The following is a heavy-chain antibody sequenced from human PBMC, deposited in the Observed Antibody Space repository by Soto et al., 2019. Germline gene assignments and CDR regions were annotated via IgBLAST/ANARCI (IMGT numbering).Heavy chain of an antibody. Sequence: PGGSLRLSCAASGFTFSSYSMNWVRQAPGKGLEWVGRLKSEAAGGTTDYAAPVKGRFTISRDDSKNTLYLQMNSLKTDDTAVYYCSYDSSRGDYWGLGTLVTVSS. J-gene: IGHJ4*02. D-gene: IGHD3-22*01. CDR1: GFTFSSYS. CDR3: SYDSSRGDY. V-gene: IGHV3-15*01. CDR2: LKSEAAGGTT.